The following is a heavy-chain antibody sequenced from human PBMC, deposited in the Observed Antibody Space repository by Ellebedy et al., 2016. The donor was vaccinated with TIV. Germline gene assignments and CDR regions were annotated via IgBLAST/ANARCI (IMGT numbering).Heavy chain of an antibody. V-gene: IGHV3-30-3*02. CDR3: AKDRVPDGRWNFDF. J-gene: IGHJ4*02. Sequence: PGGSLRLSCAASGFTFSNYALHWVRQAPGKGLEWVAVFSYDGGTKYYADSVKGRFTISRDNSKNAVYLQMTGLRPDDTAVYYCAKDRVPDGRWNFDFWGQGTLVTVSP. CDR1: GFTFSNYA. D-gene: IGHD1-1*01. CDR2: FSYDGGTK.